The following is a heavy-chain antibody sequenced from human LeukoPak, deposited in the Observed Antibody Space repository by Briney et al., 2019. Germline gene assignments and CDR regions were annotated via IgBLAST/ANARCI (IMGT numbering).Heavy chain of an antibody. V-gene: IGHV3-21*05. CDR1: RFTFSSYG. CDR2: ISSSSSYT. J-gene: IGHJ4*02. Sequence: PGGSLRLSCAASRFTFSSYGMHWVRQAPGKGLEWVSYISSSSSYTNYADSVKGRFTISRDNAKNSLYLQMNSLRAEDTAVYYCARGGYSGYDWVDYWGQGTLVTVSS. CDR3: ARGGYSGYDWVDY. D-gene: IGHD5-12*01.